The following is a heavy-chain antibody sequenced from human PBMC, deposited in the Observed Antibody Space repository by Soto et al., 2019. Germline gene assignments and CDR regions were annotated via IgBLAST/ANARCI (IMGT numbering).Heavy chain of an antibody. CDR1: GGSISSYY. D-gene: IGHD3-22*01. Sequence: SETLSLTCTVSGGSISSYYWSWIRQPPGKGLEWIGYISYSGSTNYNPSLKSRVTISVDTSKNQFSLKLSSVTAADTAVYYCARHLLLYYYDSSGYCLRDAFDISGQGTMVTVSS. J-gene: IGHJ3*02. CDR3: ARHLLLYYYDSSGYCLRDAFDI. CDR2: ISYSGST. V-gene: IGHV4-59*08.